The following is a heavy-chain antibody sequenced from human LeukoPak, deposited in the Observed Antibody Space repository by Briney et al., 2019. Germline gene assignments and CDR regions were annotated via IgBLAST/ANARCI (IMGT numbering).Heavy chain of an antibody. J-gene: IGHJ4*02. D-gene: IGHD2-15*01. CDR3: ARMVYCSGGSCYKTPVFDY. CDR2: INHSGST. V-gene: IGHV4-34*01. Sequence: SETLSLTCAVYGGSFSGYYWSWIRQPPGKGLEWIGEINHSGSTNYNPSLKSRVTISVDTSKNQFSLKLSSVTAADTAVYYCARMVYCSGGSCYKTPVFDYWGRGTLVTVSS. CDR1: GGSFSGYY.